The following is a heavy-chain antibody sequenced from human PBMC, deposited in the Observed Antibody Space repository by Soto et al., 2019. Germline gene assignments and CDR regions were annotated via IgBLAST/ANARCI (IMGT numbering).Heavy chain of an antibody. V-gene: IGHV3-53*01. D-gene: IGHD6-19*01. CDR2: IYSAGGT. CDR3: ARDNVAVAGTKRFDF. CDR1: GFTVIGHY. J-gene: IGHJ4*02. Sequence: EVQLVESGGGLIQPGGSLRLSCAVSGFTVIGHYMSWVRQAPGKGLEWVSLIYSAGGTYYADSVKGRFTISRDNSKNTLYLQMNTVRAEDTAIYYCARDNVAVAGTKRFDFWGQGTLVTVSS.